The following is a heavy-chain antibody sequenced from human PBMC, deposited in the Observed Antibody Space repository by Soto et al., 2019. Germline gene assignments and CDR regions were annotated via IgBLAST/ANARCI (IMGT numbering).Heavy chain of an antibody. V-gene: IGHV4-39*07. J-gene: IGHJ4*02. D-gene: IGHD2-15*01. CDR2: IFYSGST. CDR3: ASGPQRNSLYFY. Sequence: SETLSLTCTVSDGSVSTSNYFWGWIRQPPGKGLEWIGSIFYSGSTYFNSSVQSRATMSVDTSKNQFSLRLTSVTAEDTAVYYCASGPQRNSLYFYWGQGTLVTVSS. CDR1: DGSVSTSNYF.